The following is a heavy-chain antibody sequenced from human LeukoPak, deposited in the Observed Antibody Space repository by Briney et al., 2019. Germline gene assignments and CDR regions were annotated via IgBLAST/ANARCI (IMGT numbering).Heavy chain of an antibody. CDR3: ASYGSY. Sequence: GGSLRLSCAASGFTFSSYAMHWVRQAPGKGLEWVAVISYDGSNKYYADSVKGRFTISRDNSKNTLYLQMNSLRAEDTAVYYCASYGSYWGQGTLVTASS. D-gene: IGHD4-17*01. CDR2: ISYDGSNK. V-gene: IGHV3-30-3*01. CDR1: GFTFSSYA. J-gene: IGHJ4*02.